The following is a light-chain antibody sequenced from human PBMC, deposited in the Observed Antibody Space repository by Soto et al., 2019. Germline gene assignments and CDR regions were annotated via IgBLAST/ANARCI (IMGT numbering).Light chain of an antibody. Sequence: EIVLTQAPGTLSLSSGERATLSCRANQSVDDDFLAWYQRRPGQAPRLLIYGATTRASGIPQRLSGGGYGQDFTLTISRLETEDFAVYYCQQYGGSPLTFGQGTRLQIK. V-gene: IGKV3-20*01. CDR3: QQYGGSPLT. J-gene: IGKJ5*01. CDR2: GAT. CDR1: QSVDDDF.